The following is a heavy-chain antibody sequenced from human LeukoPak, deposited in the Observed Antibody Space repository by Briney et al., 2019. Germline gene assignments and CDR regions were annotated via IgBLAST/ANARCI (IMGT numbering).Heavy chain of an antibody. D-gene: IGHD5-18*01. CDR1: GGSLSGYY. CDR3: ARAPTAHYYYYYGMDV. CDR2: INHSGST. Sequence: SETLSLTCAIYGGSLSGYYWSWIRQPPGKGLEWIGEINHSGSTNYNPSLKSRVTISVDTSKNQFSLKLSSVTAADTAVYYCARAPTAHYYYYYGMDVWGQGTTVTVSS. J-gene: IGHJ6*02. V-gene: IGHV4-34*01.